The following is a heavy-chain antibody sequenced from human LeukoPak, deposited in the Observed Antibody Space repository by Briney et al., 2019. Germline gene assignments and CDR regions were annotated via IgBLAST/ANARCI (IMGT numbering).Heavy chain of an antibody. CDR1: GYTFTSYY. J-gene: IGHJ5*02. D-gene: IGHD1-26*01. CDR2: INPTGGST. V-gene: IGHV1-46*01. CDR3: ARDNSVGDNAWWFDP. Sequence: ASVKVSCKASGYTFTSYYMRWVRQAPGQGLEWMGLINPTGGSTGYAQKFQGRVTMTRDMSTSTDYMELSSLRSEDTAIYYCARDNSVGDNAWWFDPWGQGTLVTVSS.